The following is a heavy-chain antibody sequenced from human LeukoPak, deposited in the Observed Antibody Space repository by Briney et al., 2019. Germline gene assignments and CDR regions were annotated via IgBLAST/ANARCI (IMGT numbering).Heavy chain of an antibody. V-gene: IGHV3-74*01. CDR2: IDGRTT. Sequence: GGSLRLSCVASAFAFFSYGMRWVRQAPGKGLVWVSRIDGRTTSYADSVKGRFTISRDNAKDTLYLEMKSLRVEDTAVYYCARELPREVTLDYWGQGTLVTVSP. J-gene: IGHJ4*01. D-gene: IGHD2-21*02. CDR1: AFAFFSYG. CDR3: ARELPREVTLDY.